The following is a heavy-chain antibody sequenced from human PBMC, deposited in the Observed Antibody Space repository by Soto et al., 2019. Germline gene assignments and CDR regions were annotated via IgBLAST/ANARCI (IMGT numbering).Heavy chain of an antibody. CDR2: ISGSGGKT. J-gene: IGHJ4*02. CDR3: AKGLSPSYIYIFTGPDY. V-gene: IGHV3-23*01. D-gene: IGHD3-9*01. CDR1: GFSFSNYA. Sequence: LRLSCAASGFSFSNYAMNWVRQAPGKGLEWVSVISGSGGKTYYADSVKGRFTISRDNSKSTLYLQMNSLRAEDTAVYYCAKGLSPSYIYIFTGPDYWGQGTLVTVSS.